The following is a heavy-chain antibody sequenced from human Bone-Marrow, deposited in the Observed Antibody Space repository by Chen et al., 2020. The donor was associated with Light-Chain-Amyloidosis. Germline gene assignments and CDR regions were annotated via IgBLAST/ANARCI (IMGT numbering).Heavy chain of an antibody. V-gene: IGHV5-51*01. J-gene: IGHJ4*02. CDR2: IYPDDSDA. CDR3: ARRRDGYNFDY. Sequence: IGWVRQMPGKGLEWMGVIYPDDSDARHSPSFEGQVTISADKSITTAYLQWRSLKASDTAMYYCARRRDGYNFDYWGQGTLVTVSS. D-gene: IGHD5-12*01.